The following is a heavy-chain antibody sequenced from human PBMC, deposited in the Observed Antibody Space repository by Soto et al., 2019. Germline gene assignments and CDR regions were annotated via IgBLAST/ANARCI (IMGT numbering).Heavy chain of an antibody. V-gene: IGHV4-61*08. Sequence: PSETLSLTCTVSGAALSSGGYFYTWVRQPPGKGLEWLGYIYYSGGTNYNPSPKSRVTISLDKSKSQSSLRLISVTAADTAVYSCTREPSDDKYFDPWGQGTLVTVSS. CDR3: TREPSDDKYFDP. D-gene: IGHD1-1*01. CDR2: IYYSGGT. J-gene: IGHJ5*02. CDR1: GAALSSGGYF.